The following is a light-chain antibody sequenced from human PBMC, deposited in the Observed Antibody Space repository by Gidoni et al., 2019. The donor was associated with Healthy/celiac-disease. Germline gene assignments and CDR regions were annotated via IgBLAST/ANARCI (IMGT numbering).Light chain of an antibody. CDR2: EVS. CDR3: SSYTSSSPVV. J-gene: IGLJ2*01. CDR1: SSDVGVYNY. Sequence: QSALTQPASVSGSPGQSITISCTGTSSDVGVYNYVSWYQQHPGKAPKLMIYEVSNRPSGVSNRFSGSKSGNRASLTISGLQAEDEADYYCSSYTSSSPVVFGGGTKLTVL. V-gene: IGLV2-14*01.